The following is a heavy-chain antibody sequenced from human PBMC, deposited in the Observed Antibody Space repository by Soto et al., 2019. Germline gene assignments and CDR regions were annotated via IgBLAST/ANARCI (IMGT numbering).Heavy chain of an antibody. CDR3: ARDGEQQPFDP. J-gene: IGHJ5*02. CDR2: ISSSSSYI. D-gene: IGHD6-13*01. Sequence: EVQLVESGGGLVKPGGSLGLSCAASGFTFSSYSMNWVRQAPGKGLEWVSSISSSSSYIYYADSVKGRFTISRDNAKNSLYLQMNSLRAEDTAVYYCARDGEQQPFDPWGQGTLVTVSS. V-gene: IGHV3-21*01. CDR1: GFTFSSYS.